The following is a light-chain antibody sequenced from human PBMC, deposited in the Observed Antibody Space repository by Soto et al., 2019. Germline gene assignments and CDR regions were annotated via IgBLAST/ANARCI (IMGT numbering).Light chain of an antibody. V-gene: IGKV1-27*01. J-gene: IGKJ1*01. Sequence: DIQMTQSPSSLSASVGDRVTITCRASQDINKYLAWYQQKPGKAPKLLIYVASTLQIGVPSRFSGRGFGTDFTLTISSLQPEDVATYYCQNYNSAPRTFGQGTKVEIK. CDR3: QNYNSAPRT. CDR2: VAS. CDR1: QDINKY.